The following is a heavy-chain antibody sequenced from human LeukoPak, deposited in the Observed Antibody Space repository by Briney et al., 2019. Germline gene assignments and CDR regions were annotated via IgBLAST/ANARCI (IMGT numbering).Heavy chain of an antibody. V-gene: IGHV4-31*03. CDR1: GGSISSDGYY. CDR2: IYYSGST. CDR3: ARASLYSGYDSNWFDP. J-gene: IGHJ5*02. Sequence: SETLSLTCTVSGGSISSDGYYWSWIRQHPGKGLEWIGYIYYSGSTYYNPSLKSRVTISVDTSKNQFSLKLSSVTAADTAVYYCARASLYSGYDSNWFDPWGQGTLVTVSS. D-gene: IGHD5-12*01.